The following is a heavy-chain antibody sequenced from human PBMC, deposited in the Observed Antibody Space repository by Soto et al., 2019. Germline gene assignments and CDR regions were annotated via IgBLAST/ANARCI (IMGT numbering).Heavy chain of an antibody. J-gene: IGHJ4*02. D-gene: IGHD5-18*01. V-gene: IGHV3-33*01. CDR2: IWYDGNNE. CDR3: ARDRGYSYGSITNFDY. Sequence: QMQLVESGGGVVQPGRSLRLSCAASGFTFSTYAMHWVRQAPGKGLEWVAVIWYDGNNEYYADSVKGRFTISRDNSKNTLYLQMNSLRAEDTAVYFCARDRGYSYGSITNFDYWGQGTPVTVSS. CDR1: GFTFSTYA.